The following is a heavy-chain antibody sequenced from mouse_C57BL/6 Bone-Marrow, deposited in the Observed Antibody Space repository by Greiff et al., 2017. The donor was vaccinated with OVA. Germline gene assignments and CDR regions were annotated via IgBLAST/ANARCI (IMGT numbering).Heavy chain of an antibody. CDR2: IDPSDSYT. D-gene: IGHD2-3*01. CDR3: ARDGGGFAY. Sequence: QVQLQQPGAELVRPGTSVKLSCKASGYTFTSYWMHWVKQRPGQGLEWIGVIDPSDSYTNYNQKFKGKATLTVDTSPSTAYMQLSSLTSEDSAVYYCARDGGGFAYWGQGTLVTVSA. V-gene: IGHV1-59*01. CDR1: GYTFTSYW. J-gene: IGHJ3*01.